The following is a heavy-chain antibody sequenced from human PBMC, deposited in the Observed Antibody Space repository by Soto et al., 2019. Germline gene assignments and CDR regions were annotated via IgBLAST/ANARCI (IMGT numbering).Heavy chain of an antibody. J-gene: IGHJ6*02. V-gene: IGHV3-30-3*01. Sequence: GESLKISCAASGFTFSSYAMHWVRQAPGKGLEWVAVISYDGSNKYYADSVKGRFTISRDNSKNTLYLQMNSLRAEDTAVYYCARDITIFGVVPTDYGMDVWGQGTTVTVSS. CDR2: ISYDGSNK. D-gene: IGHD3-3*01. CDR1: GFTFSSYA. CDR3: ARDITIFGVVPTDYGMDV.